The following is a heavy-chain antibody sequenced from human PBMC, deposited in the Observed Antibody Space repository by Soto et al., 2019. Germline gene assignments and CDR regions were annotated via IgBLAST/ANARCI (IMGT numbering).Heavy chain of an antibody. J-gene: IGHJ4*02. CDR2: INAGNGNT. V-gene: IGHV1-3*01. CDR3: ARYCSSTSCLYYFDY. Sequence: ASVKVSCKASGYTFTSYAMHWVRQAPGQRLEWMGWINAGNGNTKYSQKFQGRVTITRDTSASTAYMELSSLRSEDTAVYYCARYCSSTSCLYYFDYWGQGTLVTVSS. D-gene: IGHD2-2*01. CDR1: GYTFTSYA.